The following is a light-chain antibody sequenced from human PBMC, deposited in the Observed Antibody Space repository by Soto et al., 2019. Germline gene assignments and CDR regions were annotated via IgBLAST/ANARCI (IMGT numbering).Light chain of an antibody. CDR1: QDISNY. J-gene: IGKJ5*01. V-gene: IGKV1-33*01. CDR3: QQYDDFPIT. CDR2: DVS. Sequence: DIQMTQSPSSLSASVGDTVTITCQASQDISNYLNWYQQKPGKAPNLLIYDVSHLQTGVPSRFSGSGSGTDFTFTISSLQPEDIATYYCQQYDDFPITFGQGTRLEIK.